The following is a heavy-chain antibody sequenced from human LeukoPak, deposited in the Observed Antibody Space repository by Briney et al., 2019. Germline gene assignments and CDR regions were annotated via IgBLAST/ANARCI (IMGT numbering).Heavy chain of an antibody. CDR2: LYSRGTI. CDR3: ARGGRTRVDP. CDR1: GASITSGSQY. D-gene: IGHD1-14*01. J-gene: IGHJ5*02. Sequence: SQTLSLTCTVSGASITSGSQYWSWIRQPAGKGREWIGRLYSRGTINYNPSLKSRVTISVDTSKNQFSLRLSSVTAADTAVYFCARGGRTRVDPWGQGAQVIVAS. V-gene: IGHV4-61*02.